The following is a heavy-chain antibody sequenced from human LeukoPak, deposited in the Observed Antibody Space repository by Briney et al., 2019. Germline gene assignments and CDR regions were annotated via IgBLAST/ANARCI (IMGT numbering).Heavy chain of an antibody. D-gene: IGHD3-22*01. Sequence: PSETLSLTCTVSGGSTSSGDYYWSWIRQHPGKGLEWIGYISYSGSTYYNPSLKSRVTISVDTSDNQFSLNLSSVTAADTAVYYCARSGVYYDSAGYPLEAFDIWGQGTMVTVSS. CDR2: ISYSGST. V-gene: IGHV4-31*03. CDR3: ARSGVYYDSAGYPLEAFDI. J-gene: IGHJ3*02. CDR1: GGSTSSGDYY.